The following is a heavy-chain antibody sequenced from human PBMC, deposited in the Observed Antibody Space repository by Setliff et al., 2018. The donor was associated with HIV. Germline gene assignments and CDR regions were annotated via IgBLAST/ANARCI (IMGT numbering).Heavy chain of an antibody. Sequence: SETLSLTCTISGGSITSHYWSWIRQPPGKGREWIGYVFYTGGTNYRPSLRGRVTISVDTSKNHFSLKLSSVTAADTAVYYCAKTIRGYISGDYMDVWGKGTTVTVSS. CDR3: AKTIRGYISGDYMDV. D-gene: IGHD5-18*01. CDR1: GGSITSHY. V-gene: IGHV4-59*11. J-gene: IGHJ6*03. CDR2: VFYTGGT.